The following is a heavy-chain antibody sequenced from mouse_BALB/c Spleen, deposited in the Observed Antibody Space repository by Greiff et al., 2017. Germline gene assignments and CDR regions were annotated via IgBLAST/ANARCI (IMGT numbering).Heavy chain of an antibody. V-gene: IGHV1-7*01. CDR2: INPSTGYT. CDR3: ARRGDYGSSYGAMDY. J-gene: IGHJ4*01. CDR1: GYTFTSYW. Sequence: QVQPQQSGAELAKPGASVKMSCKASGYTFTSYWMHWVKQRPGQGLEWIGYINPSTGYTEYNQKFKDKATLTADKSSSTAYMQLSSLTSEDSAVYYCARRGDYGSSYGAMDYWGQGTSVTVSS. D-gene: IGHD1-1*01.